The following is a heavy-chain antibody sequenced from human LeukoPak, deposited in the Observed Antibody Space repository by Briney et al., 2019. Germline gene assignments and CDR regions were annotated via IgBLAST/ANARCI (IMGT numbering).Heavy chain of an antibody. D-gene: IGHD6-19*01. J-gene: IGHJ3*02. V-gene: IGHV3-64*01. CDR1: GFTFSSYA. Sequence: PRGSLRLSCAASGFTFSSYAVHWVRQAPGKGLEYVSAISSNGGSTYYANSVKGRFTISRDNSKNTLYLQMGSLRAEDMAVYYCARASSGWYRPDAFDIWGQGTMVTVSS. CDR2: ISSNGGST. CDR3: ARASSGWYRPDAFDI.